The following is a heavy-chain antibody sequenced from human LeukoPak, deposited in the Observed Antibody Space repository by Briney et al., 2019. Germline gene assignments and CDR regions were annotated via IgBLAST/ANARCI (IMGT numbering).Heavy chain of an antibody. CDR3: ARRVASANDAFDI. V-gene: IGHV3-21*01. D-gene: IGHD6-13*01. J-gene: IGHJ3*02. Sequence: GGSLRLSCAASGFTFSSYSMNWVRQAPGKGLEWVSSISSGSTYIYYGDSLKGRFTISRDNAKNSLCLQMNSLRAEDTAVYYCARRVASANDAFDIWGQGTMVTVSS. CDR1: GFTFSSYS. CDR2: ISSGSTYI.